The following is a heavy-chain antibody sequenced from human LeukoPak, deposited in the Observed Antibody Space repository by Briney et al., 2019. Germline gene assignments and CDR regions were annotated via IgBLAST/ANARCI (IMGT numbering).Heavy chain of an antibody. J-gene: IGHJ3*02. V-gene: IGHV4-59*01. CDR3: ARGFGYDSTGYRASDI. CDR2: IDYSGST. D-gene: IGHD3-22*01. Sequence: PSETLSLTCTVSGGSISTYYWNWIRQPPGKGLECIGDIDYSGSTNYNPSLKSRVAISVDTSKNHFSLKLSSVTAADTAVYYCARGFGYDSTGYRASDIWGQGTMVTVSS. CDR1: GGSISTYY.